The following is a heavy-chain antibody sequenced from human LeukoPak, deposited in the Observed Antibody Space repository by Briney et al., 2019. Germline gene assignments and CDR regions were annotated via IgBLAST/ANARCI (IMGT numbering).Heavy chain of an antibody. CDR1: GGSFSGYY. Sequence: PSETLSLTCAVYGGSFSGYYWSWTRQPPGKGLEWIGEINRSGSTNYNPSLKSRVTISVDTSKNQFSLKLSSVTAADTAVYYCGANSYSSSAYFDIWGQGTMVTVSS. J-gene: IGHJ3*02. CDR2: INRSGST. D-gene: IGHD6-6*01. V-gene: IGHV4-34*01. CDR3: GANSYSSSAYFDI.